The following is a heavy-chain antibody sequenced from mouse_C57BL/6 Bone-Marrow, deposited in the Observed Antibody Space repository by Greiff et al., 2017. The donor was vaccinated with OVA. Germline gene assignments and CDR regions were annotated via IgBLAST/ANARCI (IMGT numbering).Heavy chain of an antibody. CDR2: ISYDGSN. Sequence: EVQLQESGPGLVKPSQSLSLTCSVTGYSITSGYYWNWIRQFPGNKLEWMGYISYDGSNNYNPSLKNRISITRDTSKNQFFLKLNSVTTEDTATYYCARDRRNWGGYFDYWGQGTTLTVSS. D-gene: IGHD4-1*01. CDR1: GYSITSGYY. CDR3: ARDRRNWGGYFDY. J-gene: IGHJ2*01. V-gene: IGHV3-6*01.